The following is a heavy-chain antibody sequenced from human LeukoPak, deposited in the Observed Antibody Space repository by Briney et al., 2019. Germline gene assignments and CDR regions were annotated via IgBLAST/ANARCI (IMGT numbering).Heavy chain of an antibody. CDR2: INERGTDS. D-gene: IGHD1-1*01. Sequence: GGSLRLSCTASGFTFSGHWIHWVRQPPGMGLGWVSRINERGTDSMYAESLKGRFTISRDNAKNTVYLQMNSLRAEDTAVYYCVRDETLWTLDWWGQGTLVSVSS. CDR3: VRDETLWTLDW. CDR1: GFTFSGHW. J-gene: IGHJ4*02. V-gene: IGHV3-74*03.